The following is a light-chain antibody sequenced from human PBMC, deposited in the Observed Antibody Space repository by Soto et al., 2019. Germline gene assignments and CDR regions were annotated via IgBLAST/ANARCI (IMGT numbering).Light chain of an antibody. CDR2: GAS. J-gene: IGKJ4*01. V-gene: IGKV3-15*01. CDR1: ENINQN. CDR3: QQYNTWPLT. Sequence: TVMTQCSATQSLSQGDGGTLSCSATENINQNSACYKQNPGQAPKLLIHGASYRATGIPDRFSGRGSGTEFTLAISRLQSEDFAVYYCQQYNTWPLTFGGGTKVDIK.